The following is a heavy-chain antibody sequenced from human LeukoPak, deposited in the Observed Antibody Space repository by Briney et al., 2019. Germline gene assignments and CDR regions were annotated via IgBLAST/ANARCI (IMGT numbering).Heavy chain of an antibody. CDR1: GGAFSGYY. Sequence: PSETLSLTCAVYGGAFSGYYWNWIRQPPGEGLEWIGYIYYSGSTYYNPSLKSRVTISVDTSKNQFSLKLSSVTAADTAVYYCATAKDSSGYSRYYYGMDVWGQGTTVTVSS. D-gene: IGHD3-22*01. J-gene: IGHJ6*02. CDR2: IYYSGST. CDR3: ATAKDSSGYSRYYYGMDV. V-gene: IGHV4-34*09.